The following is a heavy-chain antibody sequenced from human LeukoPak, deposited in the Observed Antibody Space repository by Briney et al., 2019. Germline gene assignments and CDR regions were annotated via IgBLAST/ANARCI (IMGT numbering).Heavy chain of an antibody. CDR2: IIPIFGTA. J-gene: IGHJ4*02. D-gene: IGHD4-17*01. V-gene: IGHV1-69*06. CDR1: GGTFSSYA. CDR3: AREPSTVTTREMDY. Sequence: SVKVSCKASGGTFSSYAISWVRQAPGQGLEWMGGIIPIFGTANYAQKFQGRVTITADKSTSTAYMELSSLRSEDTAVYYCAREPSTVTTREMDYWGQGTLVTVSS.